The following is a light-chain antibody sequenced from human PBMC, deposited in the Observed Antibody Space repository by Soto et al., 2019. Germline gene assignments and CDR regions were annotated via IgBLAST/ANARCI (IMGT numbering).Light chain of an antibody. V-gene: IGLV2-14*01. CDR1: SSDVGGYNY. Sequence: QSVLTQPASVSGSPGQSITISCTGTSSDVGGYNYVSWYQQHPGKAPKLMIYEVSNRPSGVSNRFSGSKSGNTASLTISGLQAEDEADYYCSSYTSSNVFGTGTKVTV. CDR2: EVS. CDR3: SSYTSSNV. J-gene: IGLJ1*01.